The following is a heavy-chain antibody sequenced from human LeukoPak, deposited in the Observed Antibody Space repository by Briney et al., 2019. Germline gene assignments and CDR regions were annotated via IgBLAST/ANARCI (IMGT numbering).Heavy chain of an antibody. D-gene: IGHD3-16*01. CDR2: IIPILGIT. CDR1: GGTFSSYA. CDR3: ARDPSGGYVPYFDY. J-gene: IGHJ4*02. V-gene: IGHV1-69*04. Sequence: SVKFSCKASGGTFSSYAISWVRQAPGQGLEWMGRIIPILGITNYAQKFQGRVTITADKSTSTAYMELSSLRSDDTAVYYCARDPSGGYVPYFDYWGQGTLVTVSS.